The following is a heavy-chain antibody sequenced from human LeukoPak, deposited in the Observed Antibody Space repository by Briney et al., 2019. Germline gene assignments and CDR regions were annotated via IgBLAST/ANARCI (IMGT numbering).Heavy chain of an antibody. CDR3: ARDPGPDYYGSGND. V-gene: IGHV4-39*02. J-gene: IGHJ4*02. Sequence: PSETLSLTCTVSGGSISSTSYYWGWIRQPPGKGLQWIGSIYYSGSTYYNPSLKSRVTISVDTSKNQFSLKLSSVTAADTAVYYCARDPGPDYYGSGNDWGQGTLVTVSS. CDR2: IYYSGST. D-gene: IGHD3-10*01. CDR1: GGSISSTSYY.